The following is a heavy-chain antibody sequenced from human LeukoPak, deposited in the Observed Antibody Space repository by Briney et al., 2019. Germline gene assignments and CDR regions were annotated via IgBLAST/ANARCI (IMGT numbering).Heavy chain of an antibody. D-gene: IGHD3-3*01. CDR1: GFTFSSYA. V-gene: IGHV3-23*01. CDR3: ARAARITIFGVVNHYYYMDV. CDR2: ISHSGDST. Sequence: PGGSLRLSCAASGFTFSSYAMSWVRQAPGKGLEWVSAISHSGDSTYYADSVKGRFTISRDNSKNTLYLQMNSLRAEDTAVYYCARAARITIFGVVNHYYYMDVWGKGTTVTVSS. J-gene: IGHJ6*03.